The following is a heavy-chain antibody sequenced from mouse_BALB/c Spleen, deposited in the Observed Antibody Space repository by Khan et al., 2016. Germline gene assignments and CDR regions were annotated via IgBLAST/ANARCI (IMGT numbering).Heavy chain of an antibody. CDR2: IDPANGNT. CDR3: ARSPYDYDVGFAY. CDR1: GFNIKDTY. V-gene: IGHV14-3*02. J-gene: IGHJ3*01. Sequence: EVQLQESGAELVKPGASVKLSCTASGFNIKDTYMHWVKQRPEQGLAWIGRIDPANGNTKYDPKFQGKATITADTSSNTAYLQLSSLTSEDTAVSYGARSPYDYDVGFAYWGQGTLVTVSA. D-gene: IGHD2-4*01.